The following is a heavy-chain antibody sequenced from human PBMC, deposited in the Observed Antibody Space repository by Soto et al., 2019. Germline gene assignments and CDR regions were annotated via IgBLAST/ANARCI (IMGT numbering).Heavy chain of an antibody. Sequence: GGSLRLSCAASGFTFREDYMSWVRQVPGKGLEWVSYISHSGSTTDYVDSVKGRFTISRDNVNNLLFLQMNSLRADDTAVYYCARDFGMDVWGRGITVTVSS. CDR3: ARDFGMDV. V-gene: IGHV3-11*01. CDR1: GFTFREDY. J-gene: IGHJ6*02. CDR2: ISHSGSTT.